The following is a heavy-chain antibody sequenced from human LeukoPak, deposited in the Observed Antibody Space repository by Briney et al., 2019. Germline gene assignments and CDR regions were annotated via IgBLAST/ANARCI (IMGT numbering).Heavy chain of an antibody. J-gene: IGHJ4*02. D-gene: IGHD3-22*01. Sequence: SVKVSCKASGGTFSSYAISWVRQAPRQGLEWMGGIIPIFGTANYAQKFQSRVTITADESTSTAYMELSSLRSEDTAVYYCARVCASCYDSSGYYFPYWGQGTLVTVSS. CDR2: IIPIFGTA. CDR1: GGTFSSYA. V-gene: IGHV1-69*01. CDR3: ARVCASCYDSSGYYFPY.